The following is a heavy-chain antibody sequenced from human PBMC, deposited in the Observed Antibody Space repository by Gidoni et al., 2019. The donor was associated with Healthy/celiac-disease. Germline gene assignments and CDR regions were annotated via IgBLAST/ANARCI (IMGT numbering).Heavy chain of an antibody. Sequence: QVQLQQWGAGLLKPSETLSLTCAVYGGSFSGYYWSWIRQPPGKGLEWIGEINHSGSTNYNPSLKSRVTISVDTSKNQFSLKLSSVTAADTAVYYCARALDYDSSGYPAWGQGTLVTVSS. CDR2: INHSGST. D-gene: IGHD3-22*01. CDR3: ARALDYDSSGYPA. J-gene: IGHJ5*02. V-gene: IGHV4-34*01. CDR1: GGSFSGYY.